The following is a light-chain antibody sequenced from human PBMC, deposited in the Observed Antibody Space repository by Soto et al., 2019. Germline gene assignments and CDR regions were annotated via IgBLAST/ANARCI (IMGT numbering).Light chain of an antibody. CDR1: QSVSSD. CDR2: DAS. CDR3: QQYGSSSSWT. J-gene: IGKJ1*01. V-gene: IGKV3-11*01. Sequence: EIVLTQSPAALSLSPGERATLSCRASQSVSSDLAWYELKPGQAPRLLNYDASNRATGIPARFSGSGPGTDFTLTITGLEPEDFAVYYCQQYGSSSSWTFGQGTKVDIK.